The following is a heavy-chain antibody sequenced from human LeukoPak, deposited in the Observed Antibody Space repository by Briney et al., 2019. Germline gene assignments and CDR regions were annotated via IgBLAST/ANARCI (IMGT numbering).Heavy chain of an antibody. CDR1: GGTFSSYA. CDR2: IIPIFGTA. D-gene: IGHD4-17*01. V-gene: IGHV1-69*05. CDR3: ARFLATSDYGDYGDTGY. Sequence: ASVKVSCKASGGTFSSYAISWVRQAPGQVLEWMGGIIPIFGTANYAQKFQGRVTITTDESTSTAYMELSSLRSEDTAVYYCARFLATSDYGDYGDTGYWGQGTLVTVSS. J-gene: IGHJ4*02.